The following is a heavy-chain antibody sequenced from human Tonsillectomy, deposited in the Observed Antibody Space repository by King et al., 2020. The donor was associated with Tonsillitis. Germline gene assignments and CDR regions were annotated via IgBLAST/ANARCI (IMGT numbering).Heavy chain of an antibody. D-gene: IGHD4-23*01. V-gene: IGHV4-59*01. CDR2: IYYSGST. CDR1: GGSISSYY. J-gene: IGHJ4*02. Sequence: VQLQESGPGLVKPSETLSLTCTVSGGSISSYYWSWIRQPPGKGLEWIGYIYYSGSTNYNPSLKSRVTISVDTSKNQFSLKLSSVTAADTAVYYCARDLRYGGNSGGGYYWGQGTLVTVSS. CDR3: ARDLRYGGNSGGGYY.